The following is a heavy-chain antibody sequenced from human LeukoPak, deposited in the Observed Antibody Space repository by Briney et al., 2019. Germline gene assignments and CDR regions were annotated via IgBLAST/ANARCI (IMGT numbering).Heavy chain of an antibody. CDR3: ARGGVLRYFDWLLY. CDR2: IKQDGSEK. V-gene: IGHV3-7*01. Sequence: PGGSLRLSCAASGFTFSSYWMSWVRQAPGKGLERVANIKQDGSEKYYVDSVKGRFTISRDNAKNSLYLQMNSLRAEDTAVYYCARGGVLRYFDWLLYWGQGTLVTVSS. J-gene: IGHJ4*02. CDR1: GFTFSSYW. D-gene: IGHD3-9*01.